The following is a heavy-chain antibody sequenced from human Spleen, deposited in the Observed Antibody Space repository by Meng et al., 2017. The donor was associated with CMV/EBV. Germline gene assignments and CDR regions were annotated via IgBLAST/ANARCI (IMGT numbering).Heavy chain of an antibody. CDR3: AKELGSSTAFDI. Sequence: GGSLRLSCAASGFTFSSYAMSWVRQAPGKGLEWVSAISGSGGTIYYADSVKGRFTISRDNSRNTLYLQMNSLRAEDTAVYNCAKELGSSTAFDIWGQGTKVTVSS. CDR2: ISGSGGTI. V-gene: IGHV3-23*01. CDR1: GFTFSSYA. J-gene: IGHJ3*02. D-gene: IGHD2-2*01.